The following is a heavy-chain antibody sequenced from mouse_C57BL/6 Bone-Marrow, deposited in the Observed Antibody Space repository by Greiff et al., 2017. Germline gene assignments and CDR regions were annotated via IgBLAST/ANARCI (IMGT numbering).Heavy chain of an antibody. V-gene: IGHV1-69*01. D-gene: IGHD2-5*01. J-gene: IGHJ3*01. CDR2: IDPSDSYT. Sequence: QVQLQQPGAELVMPGASVKLSCKASGYTFTSYWMHWVKQRPGQGLEWIGEIDPSDSYTNYNQKFKGKSTLTVDKSSSTAYMQLSSLTSEDAAVYCCARHYRNYERFAYWGQGTLVTVSA. CDR1: GYTFTSYW. CDR3: ARHYRNYERFAY.